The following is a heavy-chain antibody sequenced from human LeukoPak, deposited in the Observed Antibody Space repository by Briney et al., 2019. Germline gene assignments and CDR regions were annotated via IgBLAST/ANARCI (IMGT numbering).Heavy chain of an antibody. D-gene: IGHD3-22*01. CDR1: GYTLTELS. CDR3: ATDLYDSSGYGAFDI. CDR2: FVPEDGET. Sequence: GASVKVSCKVSGYTLTELSMHWVRQAPGKGLEWMGGFVPEDGETIYAQKFQGRVTMTEDTSTDTAYMELSSLRSEDTAVYYCATDLYDSSGYGAFDIWGQGTMVTVSS. J-gene: IGHJ3*02. V-gene: IGHV1-24*01.